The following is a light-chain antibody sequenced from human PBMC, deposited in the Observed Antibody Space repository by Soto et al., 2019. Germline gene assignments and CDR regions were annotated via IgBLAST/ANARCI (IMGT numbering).Light chain of an antibody. CDR1: SSNIGSNY. Sequence: QSVLTQLPSASGTPGQRVTISCSGSSSNIGSNYVYWYQQLPGTAPKLLIYSNNQRPSGVPDRFSGSKSGTSASLAISGLRSEDEADYYCAAWDDSLSGFYVFGTGTKVTVL. J-gene: IGLJ1*01. CDR2: SNN. V-gene: IGLV1-47*02. CDR3: AAWDDSLSGFYV.